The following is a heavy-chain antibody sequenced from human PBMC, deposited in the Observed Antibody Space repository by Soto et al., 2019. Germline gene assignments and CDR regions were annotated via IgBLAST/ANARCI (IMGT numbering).Heavy chain of an antibody. J-gene: IGHJ5*02. CDR2: TYYRSKWYN. D-gene: IGHD2-21*02. Sequence: PSQTLSLTCAISGDSVSSNSAAWNWIRQSPSRGLEWLGRTYYRSKWYNDYAVSVKSRITINPDTSKNQFSLQLNSVTPEDTAVDYCATGLNPSGSGARDNCLDPRRQRPLINVSS. CDR3: ATGLNPSGSGARDNCLDP. V-gene: IGHV6-1*01. CDR1: GDSVSSNSAA.